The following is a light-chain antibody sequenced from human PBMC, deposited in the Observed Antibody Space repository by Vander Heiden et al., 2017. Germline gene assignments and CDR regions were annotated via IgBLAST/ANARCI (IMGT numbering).Light chain of an antibody. CDR3: SSYTSSSTWV. Sequence: QSALTQPASVSGSPGQSITISCTGTSSDVGGYNYVSWYQQHPGKAPKRMMYEVSNRPSGVSNRFSGSKSGNTASLTISGLQAEDEADDYCSSYTSSSTWVFGTGTKVTVL. CDR2: EVS. CDR1: SSDVGGYNY. J-gene: IGLJ1*01. V-gene: IGLV2-14*01.